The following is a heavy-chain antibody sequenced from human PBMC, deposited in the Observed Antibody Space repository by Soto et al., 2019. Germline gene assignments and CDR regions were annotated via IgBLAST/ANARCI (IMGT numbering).Heavy chain of an antibody. V-gene: IGHV4-4*02. CDR1: GGSISSSNW. Sequence: QVKLQESGPGLVKPSGTLSLTCNVSGGSISSSNWWSWVRQPPGKGLEWVGEIHHTGSTIYNPSLKSRVTISTEKSKHQFSLRLSSVTAADTAVYFCARVPAVAGRYFDFWGQGALVFVSS. J-gene: IGHJ4*02. CDR2: IHHTGST. CDR3: ARVPAVAGRYFDF. D-gene: IGHD6-19*01.